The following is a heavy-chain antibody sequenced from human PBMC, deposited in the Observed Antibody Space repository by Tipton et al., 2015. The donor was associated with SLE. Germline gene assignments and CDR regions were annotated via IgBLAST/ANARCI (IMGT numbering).Heavy chain of an antibody. Sequence: TLSLTCTVSGGSISYYYWSWIRQPPGKGLEWIGYIYYSGSTNYNPSLKSRVTTSIATSKNQFSLKLSSVTAADTAVYYCARQGVTTVVGGAFDIWGQGTMVTVSS. CDR1: GGSISYYY. J-gene: IGHJ3*02. D-gene: IGHD4-23*01. V-gene: IGHV4-59*08. CDR2: IYYSGST. CDR3: ARQGVTTVVGGAFDI.